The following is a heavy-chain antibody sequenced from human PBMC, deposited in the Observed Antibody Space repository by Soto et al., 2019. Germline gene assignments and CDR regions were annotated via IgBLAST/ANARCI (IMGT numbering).Heavy chain of an antibody. D-gene: IGHD3-22*01. Sequence: QVQLVESGGDVVQPGRSLRLSCAASGFTFSNYGIHWVRQAPGKGLEWVTFISYDGINKYYADSVKGRFTISRDNSKNTLYLQMNSLRAEDTAVYYCAKNLYSYDSSGYPIHYWGQGTLVIVSS. CDR1: GFTFSNYG. CDR3: AKNLYSYDSSGYPIHY. CDR2: ISYDGINK. V-gene: IGHV3-30*18. J-gene: IGHJ4*02.